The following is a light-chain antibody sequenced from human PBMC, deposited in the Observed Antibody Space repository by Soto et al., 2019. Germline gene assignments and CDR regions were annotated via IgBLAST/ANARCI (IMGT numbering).Light chain of an antibody. Sequence: QSALTQPASLSGSPGQSITISCTGTSSDVGGYNYVSWYQQHPGKAPKLMIYYVSNRPSGVSNRFSGSKSGNTASLTISGLQAEDAADYYCSSYTSSSIPYVVFGGWTKLTV. CDR3: SSYTSSSIPYVV. CDR1: SSDVGGYNY. CDR2: YVS. J-gene: IGLJ2*01. V-gene: IGLV2-14*01.